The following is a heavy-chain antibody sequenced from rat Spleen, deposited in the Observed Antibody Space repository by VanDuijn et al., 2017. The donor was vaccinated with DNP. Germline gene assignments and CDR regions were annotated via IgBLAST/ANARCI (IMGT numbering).Heavy chain of an antibody. J-gene: IGHJ4*01. CDR1: GFSLSSYG. V-gene: IGHV2-4*01. CDR2: MWSGGTT. CDR3: ARDRTASNNYYVMDA. Sequence: QVQLKESGPGLVQPSQTLSLTCTVSGFSLSSYGVIWVRQPPGKGLEWMGVMWSGGTTAYNSALKSRLSISRDTSKSQVFLKMNSLKTEDTGVYYCARDRTASNNYYVMDAWGQGTSVTVSS. D-gene: IGHD1-10*01.